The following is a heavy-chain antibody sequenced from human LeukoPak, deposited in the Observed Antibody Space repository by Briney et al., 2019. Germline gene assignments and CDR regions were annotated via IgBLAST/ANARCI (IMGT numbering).Heavy chain of an antibody. J-gene: IGHJ4*02. CDR3: ARDPYYYGSGGGTFNFDY. CDR2: ISSSSSYT. D-gene: IGHD3-10*01. Sequence: GGSLRLSCAASGFTVSSNYMSWIRQAPGKGLEWVSYISSSSSYTNYADSVKSRFTISRDNAKNSLYLQMNSLRAEDTAVYYCARDPYYYGSGGGTFNFDYWGQGTLVTVSS. CDR1: GFTVSSNY. V-gene: IGHV3-11*05.